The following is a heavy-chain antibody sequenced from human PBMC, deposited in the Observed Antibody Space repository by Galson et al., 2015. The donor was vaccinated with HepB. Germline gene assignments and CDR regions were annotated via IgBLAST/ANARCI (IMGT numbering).Heavy chain of an antibody. Sequence: SLRLSCAASGFTFSDYYMSWIRQAPGKGLEWVSYISSSGSTIYYADSVKGRFTISRDNAKNSLYLQMNSLRAEDTAVYYCARDGPEKDYGDYVTPVPWYFDLWGRGTLVTVSS. V-gene: IGHV3-11*01. D-gene: IGHD4-17*01. J-gene: IGHJ2*01. CDR2: ISSSGSTI. CDR1: GFTFSDYY. CDR3: ARDGPEKDYGDYVTPVPWYFDL.